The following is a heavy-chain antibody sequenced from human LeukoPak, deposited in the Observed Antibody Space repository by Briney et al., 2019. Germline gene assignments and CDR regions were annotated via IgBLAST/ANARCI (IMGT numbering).Heavy chain of an antibody. CDR3: ACRMFASNWFQP. D-gene: IGHD3-10*02. CDR2: IYPGDSRT. Sequence: GESLEISCKGSGYSLSDYWIGWVRQMPGKGLEWMAVIYPGDSRTRYNPSFQGQVTISVDKSINTAYLKWSSLKASDTALYYCACRMFASNWFQPWGQGTLVTVSS. CDR1: GYSLSDYW. V-gene: IGHV5-51*01. J-gene: IGHJ5*02.